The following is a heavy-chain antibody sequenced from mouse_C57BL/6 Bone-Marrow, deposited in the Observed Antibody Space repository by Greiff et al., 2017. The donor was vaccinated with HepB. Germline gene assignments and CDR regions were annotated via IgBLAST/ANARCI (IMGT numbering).Heavy chain of an antibody. D-gene: IGHD1-1*01. CDR2: IYPRSGNT. V-gene: IGHV1-81*01. J-gene: IGHJ2*01. CDR3: ARSAYYYGSSPDY. Sequence: VKLMESGAELARPGASVKLSCKASGYTFTSYGISWVKQRTGQGLEWIGEIYPRSGNTYYNEKFKGKATLTADKSSSTAYMELRSLTSEDSAVYFCARSAYYYGSSPDYWGQGTTLTVSS. CDR1: GYTFTSYG.